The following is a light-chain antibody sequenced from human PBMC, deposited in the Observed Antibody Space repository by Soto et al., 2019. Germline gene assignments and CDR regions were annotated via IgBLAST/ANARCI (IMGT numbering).Light chain of an antibody. CDR1: QSISSY. Sequence: DIQMTQSPSSLSASVGDRVTITCRASQSISSYLNWYQQKPGKAPKLLIYAASSLQSGVPSRFSGSGSGTHFTLTISSLQPEDFATYYCQQSYSTPGTFGPGTKVYIK. CDR3: QQSYSTPGT. V-gene: IGKV1-39*01. J-gene: IGKJ3*01. CDR2: AAS.